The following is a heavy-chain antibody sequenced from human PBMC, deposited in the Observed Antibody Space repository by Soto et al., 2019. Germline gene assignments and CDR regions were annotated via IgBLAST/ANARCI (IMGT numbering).Heavy chain of an antibody. V-gene: IGHV1-18*04. Sequence: QVQLVQSGAEVKKPGASVKVSCKASGYTFTSYGISWVRQAPGQGLEWMGWISAYNGNTNYAQKLQGRVTMTTDTSTSTAYMELRSLRSDDTAVYYCARDPRIAAAGSYYYYGMDVWDQGTTVTVSS. CDR1: GYTFTSYG. CDR3: ARDPRIAAAGSYYYYGMDV. D-gene: IGHD6-13*01. CDR2: ISAYNGNT. J-gene: IGHJ6*02.